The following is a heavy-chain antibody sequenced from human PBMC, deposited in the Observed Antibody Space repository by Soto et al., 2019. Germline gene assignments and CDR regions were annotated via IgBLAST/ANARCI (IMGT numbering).Heavy chain of an antibody. CDR2: IYHSGST. V-gene: IGHV4-4*02. CDR1: GGSISSSNW. CDR3: AGDGRGITGGRDV. D-gene: IGHD3-10*01. Sequence: QVQLQESGPGLVKPSGTLSLTCAVSGGSISSSNWWSWVRQPPGKGLEWIGRIYHSGSTNYNPSLKRRVPVSVDKSKSQFYQKLGSVTAADRAVYYWAGDGRGITGGRDVWGQGTTVAVSS. J-gene: IGHJ6*02.